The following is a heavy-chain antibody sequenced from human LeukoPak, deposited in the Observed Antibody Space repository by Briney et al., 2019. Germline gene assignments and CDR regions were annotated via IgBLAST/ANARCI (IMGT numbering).Heavy chain of an antibody. Sequence: SETLSLTCAVYGGSFSGYYWSWIRQPPGKGLEWIGEINHSGSTNYNPSLKSRDTISVDTSKNQFSLKLSSVTAADTAVYYCARGRYYGSGSARYYYYYYGMDVWGQGTTVTVSS. CDR1: GGSFSGYY. CDR3: ARGRYYGSGSARYYYYYYGMDV. D-gene: IGHD3-10*01. J-gene: IGHJ6*02. CDR2: INHSGST. V-gene: IGHV4-34*01.